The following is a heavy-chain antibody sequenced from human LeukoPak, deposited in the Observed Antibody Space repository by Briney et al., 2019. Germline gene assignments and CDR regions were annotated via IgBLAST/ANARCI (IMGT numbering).Heavy chain of an antibody. CDR2: IYYSGST. Sequence: PSETLFLTCTVSGGSISSYYWSWIRQPPGKGLEWIGYIYYSGSTNYNPSLKSRVTISVDTSKNQFSLKLSSVTAADTAVYYCARDHYIRGGNGNWFDPWGQGTLVTVSS. D-gene: IGHD3-16*01. V-gene: IGHV4-59*01. CDR1: GGSISSYY. CDR3: ARDHYIRGGNGNWFDP. J-gene: IGHJ5*02.